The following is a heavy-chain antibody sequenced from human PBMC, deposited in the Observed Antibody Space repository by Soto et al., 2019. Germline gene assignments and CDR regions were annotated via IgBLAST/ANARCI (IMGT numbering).Heavy chain of an antibody. J-gene: IGHJ4*02. Sequence: QVQLVESGGGVVQPGRSLRLTCAASGFIFSTYGIHWVRQAPGKGLEWVARIAYDGSDEYYADFVKGRFTISRDNSKNKLYLQMNNMRAEDTALYYCGKGRGIHFDYWGQGALVTGSS. CDR3: GKGRGIHFDY. CDR2: IAYDGSDE. CDR1: GFIFSTYG. V-gene: IGHV3-30*18. D-gene: IGHD1-26*01.